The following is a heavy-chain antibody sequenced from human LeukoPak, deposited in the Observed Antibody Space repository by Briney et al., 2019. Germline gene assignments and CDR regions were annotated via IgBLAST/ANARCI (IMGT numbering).Heavy chain of an antibody. D-gene: IGHD2-15*01. CDR2: IGTKGDYI. V-gene: IGHV3-21*01. J-gene: IGHJ6*02. CDR1: GFTFNSYS. CDR3: ARRSDCSGSDCYGMDV. Sequence: GGSLRLSCAASGFTFNSYSMTWVRQTPRKGLEWVSYIGTKGDYIKSADSVKGRFTISRDNAKNSLYLQLNSLRAGDTAVYYCARRSDCSGSDCYGMDVWGQGTAVTVSS.